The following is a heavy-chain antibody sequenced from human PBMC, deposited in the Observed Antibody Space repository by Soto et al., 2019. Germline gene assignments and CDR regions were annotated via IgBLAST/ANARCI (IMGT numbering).Heavy chain of an antibody. Sequence: DVQLLESGGGLVQPEGSLRLSCAASGFTFSSYAMGWVRQGPGKGLEWVAVVSIGGSTHYADSVRGRFTIYRYNSKNTLSLQMNSLTAEDTSVYFCAKRRGAGGHFDYWGQGALVTVSS. V-gene: IGHV3-23*01. CDR1: GFTFSSYA. CDR2: VSIGGST. CDR3: AKRRGAGGHFDY. D-gene: IGHD2-15*01. J-gene: IGHJ4*02.